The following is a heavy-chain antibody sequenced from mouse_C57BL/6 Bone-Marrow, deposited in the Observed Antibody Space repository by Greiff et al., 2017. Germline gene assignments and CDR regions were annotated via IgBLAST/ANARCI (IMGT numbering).Heavy chain of an antibody. CDR2: INPSSGYT. CDR3: ASLRLLRLYFDY. D-gene: IGHD1-1*01. Sequence: QVQLQQSGAELAKPGASVKLSCKASGYTFTSSWMHWVKQRPGQGLEWIGYINPSSGYTKYNQKFKDKATLTADKSSSTAYMQLSSLTYEDSAVYYCASLRLLRLYFDYWGQGTTLTVSS. J-gene: IGHJ2*01. V-gene: IGHV1-7*01. CDR1: GYTFTSSW.